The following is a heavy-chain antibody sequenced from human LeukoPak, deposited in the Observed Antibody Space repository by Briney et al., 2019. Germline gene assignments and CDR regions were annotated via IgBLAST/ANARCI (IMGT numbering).Heavy chain of an antibody. CDR1: GGSFSGYY. J-gene: IGHJ5*02. Sequence: PSETLSLTCAVYGGSFSGYYWSWIRQPPGKGLEWIGEINHSGSTNYNPSLKSRVTISVDTSKNQFSLKLSSVTAADTAVYYCARGRGCSSTSCYGNWFDPWGQGTLVTVFS. V-gene: IGHV4-34*01. D-gene: IGHD2-2*01. CDR3: ARGRGCSSTSCYGNWFDP. CDR2: INHSGST.